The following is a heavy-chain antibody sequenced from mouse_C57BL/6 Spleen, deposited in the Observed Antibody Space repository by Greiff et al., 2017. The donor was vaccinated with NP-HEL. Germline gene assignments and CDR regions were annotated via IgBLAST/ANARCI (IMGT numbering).Heavy chain of an antibody. CDR1: GYAFTNYL. D-gene: IGHD1-1*01. V-gene: IGHV1-54*01. J-gene: IGHJ2*01. CDR2: INPGSGGT. CDR3: ARGTTVVAFDG. Sequence: VQLQQSGAELVRPGTSVKVSCKASGYAFTNYLIEWVKQRPGQGLEWIGVINPGSGGTNYNEKFKGKATLTADKSSSTAYMQLSSLTSEDSAVYLCARGTTVVAFDGWGKGTTLTVAS.